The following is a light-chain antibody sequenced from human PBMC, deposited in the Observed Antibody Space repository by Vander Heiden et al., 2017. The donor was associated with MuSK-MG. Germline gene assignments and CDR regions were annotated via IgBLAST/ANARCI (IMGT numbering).Light chain of an antibody. CDR1: QTVSSH. CDR3: QQSDSTPRT. CDR2: GAS. V-gene: IGKV1-39*01. J-gene: IGKJ1*01. Sequence: DIQLTQSPSSLSASVGDRVTITCRASQTVSSHLNWYQQKPGKAPNLLIYGASSLQSGVPSRFSGSGSGTDFTLTISSLQPEDFVTYYCQQSDSTPRTFGQGSKVEV.